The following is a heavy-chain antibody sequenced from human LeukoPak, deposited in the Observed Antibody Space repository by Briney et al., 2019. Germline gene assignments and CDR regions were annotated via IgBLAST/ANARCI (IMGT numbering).Heavy chain of an antibody. Sequence: PGGSLRLSCAASGFTVSSNYMSWVRQAPGKGLEWVSAISGSGGSTYYADSVKGRFTISRDNSKNTLYLQMNSLRAEDTAVYYCAKDEADYGFDYWGQGTLVTVSS. CDR3: AKDEADYGFDY. J-gene: IGHJ4*02. D-gene: IGHD4-17*01. V-gene: IGHV3-23*01. CDR1: GFTVSSNY. CDR2: ISGSGGST.